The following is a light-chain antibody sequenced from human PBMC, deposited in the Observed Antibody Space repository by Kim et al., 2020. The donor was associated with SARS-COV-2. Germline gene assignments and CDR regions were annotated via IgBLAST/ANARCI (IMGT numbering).Light chain of an antibody. CDR2: EVS. CDR1: RSDVGGYKY. CDR3: SSYAGSNTHYV. Sequence: QAVTSAGTGTRSDVGGYKYVSWYQQYPGKAPKLMIYEVSKRPSGVPDRFSGSKSDNTASLTVSGLQAEDEADYYCSSYAGSNTHYVCGAGTKVTVL. J-gene: IGLJ1*01. V-gene: IGLV2-8*01.